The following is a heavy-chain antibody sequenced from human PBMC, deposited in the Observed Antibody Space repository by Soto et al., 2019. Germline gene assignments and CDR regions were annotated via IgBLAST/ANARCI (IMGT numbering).Heavy chain of an antibody. V-gene: IGHV3-7*01. Sequence: WGSLRLSCSASGFSFGNYWMDWFRQAPGKGLEWVANINQDGSERHYVDSVKGRFTISRDNAKNSLYLQMSSLTAEDSALYYCARSLDYWGQGTPVTVSS. J-gene: IGHJ4*02. CDR3: ARSLDY. CDR2: INQDGSER. CDR1: GFSFGNYW.